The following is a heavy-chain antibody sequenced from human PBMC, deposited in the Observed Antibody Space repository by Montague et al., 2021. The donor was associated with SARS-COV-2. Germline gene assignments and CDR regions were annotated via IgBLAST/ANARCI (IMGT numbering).Heavy chain of an antibody. CDR3: ASGTKRVFTYDYDSSGYASDY. J-gene: IGHJ4*02. CDR2: INHSGST. V-gene: IGHV4-34*01. Sequence: SETLSLTCAVYGGSFSGYYCCWIRHPPGKGLEWVGEINHSGSTKYNQSLKSRVTISVDTSTNQISLKLSPVTAADTAVAYCASGTKRVFTYDYDSSGYASDYWGQGTLVTVSS. D-gene: IGHD3-22*01. CDR1: GGSFSGYY.